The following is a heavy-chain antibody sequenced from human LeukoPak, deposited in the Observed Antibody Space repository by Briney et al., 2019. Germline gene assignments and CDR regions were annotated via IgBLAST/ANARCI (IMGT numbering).Heavy chain of an antibody. J-gene: IGHJ4*02. CDR3: GKTTTGYSSGRYPGWPVDY. D-gene: IGHD6-19*01. V-gene: IGHV3-23*01. Sequence: GGSLRLSCAASGFTFGSYAMYWVRQAPGKGLEWVSGIFGSGGSPHYADSVKGRFTISRDNSKNTVYLQMNSLRAEDTAVYYCGKTTTGYSSGRYPGWPVDYWGQGTLVTVSS. CDR2: IFGSGGSP. CDR1: GFTFGSYA.